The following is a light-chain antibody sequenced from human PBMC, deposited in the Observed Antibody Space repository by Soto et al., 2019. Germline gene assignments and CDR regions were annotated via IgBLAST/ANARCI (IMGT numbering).Light chain of an antibody. Sequence: DIQMTQSPSTLSASVGDRVTITCRASQSISSWLAWYQQKAGKAPKLLIYKAFSVESGVPSRFSGSGSGTDFALTFSSLQPDDFATDYGQQYNSYSPVFGQGTKVEIE. V-gene: IGKV1-5*03. CDR1: QSISSW. J-gene: IGKJ1*01. CDR3: QQYNSYSPV. CDR2: KAF.